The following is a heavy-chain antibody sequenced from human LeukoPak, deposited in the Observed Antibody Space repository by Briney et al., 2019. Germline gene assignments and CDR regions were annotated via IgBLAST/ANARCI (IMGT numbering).Heavy chain of an antibody. V-gene: IGHV3-21*01. CDR3: ARGTYYYDSSGYDFDY. CDR1: GFTFSSYS. J-gene: IGHJ4*02. D-gene: IGHD3-22*01. Sequence: GGSLRLSCAASGFTFSSYSMNRVRQAPGKGLEWVSSISSSSYIYYADSVKGRFTISRDNAKNSLYLQMNSLRAEDTAVYYCARGTYYYDSSGYDFDYWGQGALVTVSS. CDR2: ISSSSYI.